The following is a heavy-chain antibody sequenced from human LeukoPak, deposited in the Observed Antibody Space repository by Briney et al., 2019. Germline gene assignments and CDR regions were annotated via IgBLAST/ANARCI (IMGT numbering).Heavy chain of an antibody. Sequence: PSETLSLTCTVSGGSISSSSYYWGWIRQPPGKGLEWIGSIYYSGSTYYNPSLKSRVTISVDTSKNQFSLKLSSVTAADTAVYYCARLDSGNKDFWSGYSRGYYFDYWGQGTLVTVSS. CDR1: GGSISSSSYY. D-gene: IGHD3-3*01. CDR2: IYYSGST. J-gene: IGHJ4*02. V-gene: IGHV4-39*01. CDR3: ARLDSGNKDFWSGYSRGYYFDY.